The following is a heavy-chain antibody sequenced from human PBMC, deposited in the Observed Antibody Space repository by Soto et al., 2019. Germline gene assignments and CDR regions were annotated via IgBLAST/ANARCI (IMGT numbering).Heavy chain of an antibody. CDR1: GFTFSSYD. J-gene: IGHJ3*01. CDR3: ERGVRGGFAL. CDR2: ICSNGGIT. D-gene: IGHD3-10*01. V-gene: IGHV3-64*01. Sequence: RLSCAASGFTFSSYDMHWVRQAPGKGLEYISAICSNGGITYYANSVKARFTISRDNSKNVMFLQMGSLRSEDTPIYYCERGVRGGFALWGYGTVVTVS.